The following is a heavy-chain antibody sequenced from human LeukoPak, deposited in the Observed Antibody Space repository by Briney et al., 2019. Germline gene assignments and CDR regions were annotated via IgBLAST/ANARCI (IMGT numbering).Heavy chain of an antibody. CDR1: GYTFTSYD. Sequence: ASVTVSCKASGYTFTSYDINWVRQAPGQGLEWMGWMNPNSGNTGYAQKFQGRVTMTRSTSISTAYMELSSLRSEDTAVYYCARGPGYYDSSGPFRAHYFVYWGQGTLVTVSS. V-gene: IGHV1-8*01. CDR3: ARGPGYYDSSGPFRAHYFVY. CDR2: MNPNSGNT. D-gene: IGHD3-22*01. J-gene: IGHJ4*02.